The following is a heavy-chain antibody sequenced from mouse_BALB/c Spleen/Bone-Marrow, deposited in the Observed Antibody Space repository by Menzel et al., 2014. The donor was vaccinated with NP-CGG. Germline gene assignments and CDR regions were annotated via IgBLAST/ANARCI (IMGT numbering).Heavy chain of an antibody. Sequence: EVKLMESGGGLVKPGGSLKLSCAASGFTFSDYYMYWVRQTPEKRLEWVATISDGGSYTYYPDSVKGRFNISRDKAKNNLYLQMSSLKSEDTAMYYCARVVTTATLYWYFDVWGAGTTVTVSS. V-gene: IGHV5-4*02. CDR2: ISDGGSYT. J-gene: IGHJ1*01. CDR3: ARVVTTATLYWYFDV. D-gene: IGHD1-2*01. CDR1: GFTFSDYY.